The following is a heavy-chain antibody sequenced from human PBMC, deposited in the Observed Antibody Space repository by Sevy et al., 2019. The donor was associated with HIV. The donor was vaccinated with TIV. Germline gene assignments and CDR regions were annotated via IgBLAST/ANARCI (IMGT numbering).Heavy chain of an antibody. J-gene: IGHJ4*02. CDR1: GFTFSSFA. CDR2: ISGSGGST. Sequence: GGSLRLSCAASGFTFSSFAMSWVRQAPGKGLEWVSAISGSGGSTYYADSVKGGFTISRDNSKNTLYLQMNSLGAEDTAVYYWATPRGQWLVSGPLDYWGQGTLVTVSS. D-gene: IGHD6-19*01. V-gene: IGHV3-23*01. CDR3: ATPRGQWLVSGPLDY.